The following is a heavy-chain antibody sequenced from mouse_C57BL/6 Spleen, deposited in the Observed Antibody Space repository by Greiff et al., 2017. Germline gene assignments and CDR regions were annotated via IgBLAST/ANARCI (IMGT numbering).Heavy chain of an antibody. Sequence: QVQLKQSGPELVKPGASVKISCKASGYAFSSSWMNWVKQRPGKGLEWIGRIYPGDGDTNYNGKFKGKATLTADKSSSTAYMQLSSLTSEDSAVYFCARRRSNLFDYWGQGTTLTVSS. CDR2: IYPGDGDT. CDR1: GYAFSSSW. J-gene: IGHJ2*01. CDR3: ARRRSNLFDY. V-gene: IGHV1-82*01. D-gene: IGHD2-5*01.